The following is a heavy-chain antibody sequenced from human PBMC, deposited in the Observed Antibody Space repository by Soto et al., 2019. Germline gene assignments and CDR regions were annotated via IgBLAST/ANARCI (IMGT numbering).Heavy chain of an antibody. CDR3: AKGLQWLAFDY. J-gene: IGHJ4*02. CDR2: ISGSGGRP. CDR1: GFTFSSYA. D-gene: IGHD6-19*01. Sequence: GGSLRLSCVASGFTFSSYAMSWVRQAPGKGLEWVSAISGSGGRPHYADSVKGRFTISRDNSKNTLYLQMNSLRAEDTAVYYCAKGLQWLAFDYWGQGTLVTVSS. V-gene: IGHV3-23*01.